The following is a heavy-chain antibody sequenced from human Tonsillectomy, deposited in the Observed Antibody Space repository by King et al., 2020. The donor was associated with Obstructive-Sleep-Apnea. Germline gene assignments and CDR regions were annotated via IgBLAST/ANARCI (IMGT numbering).Heavy chain of an antibody. CDR2: FYSGGST. D-gene: IGHD6-13*01. J-gene: IGHJ4*02. V-gene: IGHV3-66*01. Sequence: VQLVESGGGLVQPGGSLRLSCAASGFTVSSNYMSWVRQAPGKGLEWGSAFYSGGSTYYADSVKGRFTISRDNSKNTLYLRMNRLGAEDTAVYYCAGAGRAAAWFDYWGQGTLVTVSS. CDR3: AGAGRAAAWFDY. CDR1: GFTVSSNY.